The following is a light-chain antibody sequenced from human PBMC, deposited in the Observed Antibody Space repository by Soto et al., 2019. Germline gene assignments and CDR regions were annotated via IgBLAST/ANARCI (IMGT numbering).Light chain of an antibody. J-gene: IGKJ4*01. CDR1: QSVSSTY. V-gene: IGKV3-20*01. CDR3: QHYGDSPLT. Sequence: EIVLTQSPGTLSLSPGERATLSRRASQSVSSTYLAWYQQKPGQAPGLLIYGASSRATGIPDRFTGSGSGTDFTLTISRLEPEDFAVYYCQHYGDSPLTFGGGTKVEIK. CDR2: GAS.